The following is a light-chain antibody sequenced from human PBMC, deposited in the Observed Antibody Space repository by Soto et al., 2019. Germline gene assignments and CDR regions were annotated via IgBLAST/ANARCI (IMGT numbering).Light chain of an antibody. Sequence: QSALTQPASVSGSPGQSITISCTGTSSDVGGYNYVSWYQQHPGKAPKLMIYEVSNRPSGVSNRFSGSKSGNTASLTVSGLQAEDEADYYCSSYAGSNNFVFGTGTKVPVL. CDR3: SSYAGSNNFV. CDR1: SSDVGGYNY. J-gene: IGLJ1*01. V-gene: IGLV2-14*01. CDR2: EVS.